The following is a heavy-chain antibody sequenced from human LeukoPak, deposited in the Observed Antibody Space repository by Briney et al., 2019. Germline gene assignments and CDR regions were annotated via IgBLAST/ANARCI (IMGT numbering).Heavy chain of an antibody. CDR3: AKNSGYYSGSFDY. V-gene: IGHV3-23*01. J-gene: IGHJ4*02. CDR2: ISGSGGRT. Sequence: SGGSLRLSCAASGFTFSSYAMSWVRQAPGQGLEWVSAISGSGGRTYYADSLKGRFTISRDNSKNTLYLQMNSLRAEDTAVYYCAKNSGYYSGSFDYWGQGTLVTVSS. CDR1: GFTFSSYA. D-gene: IGHD3-22*01.